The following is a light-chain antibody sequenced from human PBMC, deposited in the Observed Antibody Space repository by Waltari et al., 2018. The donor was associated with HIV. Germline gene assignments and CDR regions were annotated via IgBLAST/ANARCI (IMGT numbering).Light chain of an antibody. J-gene: IGLJ3*02. CDR3: QSYDSNDPWV. CDR1: SGNIASNY. V-gene: IGLV6-57*04. Sequence: FKLTQPLSVSESPGKTVTISCTRSSGNIASNYVPWYQQRPGSAPTTVIYEDNQRPSGVPDRFSGSIDSSSNSASLTISGLKTEDEADYYCQSYDSNDPWVFGGGTKLTVL. CDR2: EDN.